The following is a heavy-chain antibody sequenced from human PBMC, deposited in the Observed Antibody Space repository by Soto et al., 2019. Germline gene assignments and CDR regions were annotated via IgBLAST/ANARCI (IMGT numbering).Heavy chain of an antibody. CDR1: GYTFTSYG. Sequence: GASVKVSCKASGYTFTSYGISWVRQAPGQGLEWMGWISAYNGNTNYAQKLQGRVTMTTDTSTSTAYMELRSLRSDDTAVYYCARVLYYYDSSGYYGAFDIWGQGTMVTVSS. V-gene: IGHV1-18*01. D-gene: IGHD3-22*01. CDR3: ARVLYYYDSSGYYGAFDI. CDR2: ISAYNGNT. J-gene: IGHJ3*02.